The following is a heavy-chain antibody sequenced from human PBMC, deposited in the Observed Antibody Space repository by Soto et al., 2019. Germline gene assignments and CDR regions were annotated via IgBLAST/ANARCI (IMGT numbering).Heavy chain of an antibody. V-gene: IGHV4-30-2*06. CDR2: TYQSGSA. CDR1: GGSITSGGYS. D-gene: IGHD2-2*01. Sequence: SETLSPTCTVSGGSITSGGYSWTWIRQSPGKVLEWIGYTYQSGSAYYNPSLKSRVTISVDTSKNQFSLKLRSVIVADTAVYHCARFVRSCSGTTGYTRADVWGQGTTDTVSS. J-gene: IGHJ6*02. CDR3: ARFVRSCSGTTGYTRADV.